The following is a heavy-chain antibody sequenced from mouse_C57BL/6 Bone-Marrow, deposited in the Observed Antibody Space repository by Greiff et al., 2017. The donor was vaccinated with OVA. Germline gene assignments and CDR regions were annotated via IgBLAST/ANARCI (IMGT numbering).Heavy chain of an antibody. CDR1: GFTFSSYT. Sequence: EVMLVESGGGLVKPGGSLKLSCAASGFTFSSYTMSWVRQTPEKRLEWVATISGGGGNTYYPDSVKGRFTISRDNAKNTLYLQMSSLRSEDTAVYYCARLCSSYFAYWGQGTLVTVSA. J-gene: IGHJ3*01. D-gene: IGHD1-1*01. V-gene: IGHV5-9*01. CDR3: ARLCSSYFAY. CDR2: ISGGGGNT.